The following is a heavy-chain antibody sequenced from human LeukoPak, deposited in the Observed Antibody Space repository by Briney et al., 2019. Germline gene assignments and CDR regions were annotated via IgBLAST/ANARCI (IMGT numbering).Heavy chain of an antibody. CDR1: GFTLSSFG. V-gene: IGHV3-30*02. D-gene: IGHD2-21*01. CDR3: AKDGRILNWFDP. J-gene: IGHJ5*02. Sequence: GGSLRLSCAASGFTLSSFGVHWLRQAPGKGLEWVALIRFDGSKKYYADSVKGRFTISRDNSKNTLYLQMNSLRPEDTAVYYCAKDGRILNWFDPWGQGTLVTVSS. CDR2: IRFDGSKK.